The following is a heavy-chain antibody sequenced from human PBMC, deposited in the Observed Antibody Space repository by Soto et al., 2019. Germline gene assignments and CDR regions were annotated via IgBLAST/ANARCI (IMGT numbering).Heavy chain of an antibody. V-gene: IGHV1-69*02. Sequence: QVQLVQSGAEVKRPGSSVKVSCKASGDTFSFYSINWVRQAPGLGLEWMGRVNPIVSMSNYAQKFQGRVTMTADKSTSTAYMELSSLRSEDTAIYNCASSYGSGYRAFDYWGQRALVTVSS. CDR2: VNPIVSMS. CDR3: ASSYGSGYRAFDY. CDR1: GDTFSFYS. D-gene: IGHD3-10*01. J-gene: IGHJ4*02.